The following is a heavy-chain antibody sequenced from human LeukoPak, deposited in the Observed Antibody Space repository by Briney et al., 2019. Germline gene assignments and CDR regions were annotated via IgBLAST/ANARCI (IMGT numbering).Heavy chain of an antibody. Sequence: GRSLRLSCAASGFTFSSYGMHWVRQAPGKGLEWVAVIWYDGSNKYYADSVKGRFTISRDNSKNTLYLQMNSLRAEDTAVYYCARYMTILGFDYWGQGTLVTVSS. J-gene: IGHJ4*02. V-gene: IGHV3-33*01. CDR1: GFTFSSYG. CDR2: IWYDGSNK. CDR3: ARYMTILGFDY. D-gene: IGHD4/OR15-4a*01.